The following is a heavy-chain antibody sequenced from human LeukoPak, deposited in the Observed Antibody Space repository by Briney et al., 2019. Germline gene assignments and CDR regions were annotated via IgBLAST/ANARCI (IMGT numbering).Heavy chain of an antibody. Sequence: PSETLSLTCAVYGGSFSGYYWSWIRQPPGKGLEWIGEINHSGSTNYNPSLKSRVTISVDTSKNQFSLKLSSVTAADTAVYYLALRGDGSGSYYHPFDYWGQGTLVTVSS. V-gene: IGHV4-34*01. CDR2: INHSGST. J-gene: IGHJ4*02. CDR1: GGSFSGYY. CDR3: ALRGDGSGSYYHPFDY. D-gene: IGHD3-10*01.